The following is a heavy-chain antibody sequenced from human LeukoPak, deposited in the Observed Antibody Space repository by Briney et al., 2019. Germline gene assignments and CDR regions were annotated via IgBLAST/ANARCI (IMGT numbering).Heavy chain of an antibody. CDR3: ARVPLLWSGGEDV. Sequence: GGSLRLSCAASGFTCSTYRMNWVRHAQGKGLEWVSFISSSSDTIYYADFVKGRFTISRDNAKNSLYLQMNSLRAEDTAVYYCARVPLLWSGGEDVWGQGTTVTVSS. V-gene: IGHV3-48*04. CDR1: GFTCSTYR. J-gene: IGHJ6*02. D-gene: IGHD3-10*01. CDR2: ISSSSDTI.